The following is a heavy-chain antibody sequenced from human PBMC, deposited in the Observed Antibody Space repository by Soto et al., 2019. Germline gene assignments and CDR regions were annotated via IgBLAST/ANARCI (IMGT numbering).Heavy chain of an antibody. D-gene: IGHD5-18*01. CDR3: ARTVDTAINWFDP. V-gene: IGHV4-31*03. J-gene: IGHJ5*02. CDR2: IYYSGST. Sequence: SETLSLTCTVSGGSISSGGYYWSWIRQHPGKGLEWIGYIYYSGSTYYNPSLKSRVTISVDTSKNQFSLKLSSVTAADTAVYYCARTVDTAINWFDPWGQGTLVTVSS. CDR1: GGSISSGGYY.